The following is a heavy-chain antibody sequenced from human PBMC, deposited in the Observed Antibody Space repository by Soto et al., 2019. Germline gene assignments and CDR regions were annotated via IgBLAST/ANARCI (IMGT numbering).Heavy chain of an antibody. V-gene: IGHV3-7*03. CDR3: VRGTPSPGLDI. CDR2: INIRGTSR. J-gene: IGHJ6*02. Sequence: GGSLRLSCAGSGFRFSDYPLNWVCQAQGQGLEWVANINIRGTSRNYVDSVRGRFATSRDNTRNSFYLNMDSLRVGDTATYYCVRGTPSPGLDIWGRGTTVTVSS. CDR1: GFRFSDYP. D-gene: IGHD1-1*01.